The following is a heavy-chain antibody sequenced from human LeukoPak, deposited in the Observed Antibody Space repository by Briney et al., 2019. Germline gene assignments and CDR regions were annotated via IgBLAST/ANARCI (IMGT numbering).Heavy chain of an antibody. CDR2: IYTSGST. V-gene: IGHV4-4*07. D-gene: IGHD2-21*02. CDR1: GVSISSYY. J-gene: IGHJ4*02. CDR3: ARDQEYCGGDCSYYFDY. Sequence: SETLSLTCTVSGVSISSYYWSWIRQPAGKGLEWIGRIYTSGSTNYNPSLKSRVTMSVDTSKNQFSLKLSSVTAADTAVYYCARDQEYCGGDCSYYFDYWGQGTLVTVSS.